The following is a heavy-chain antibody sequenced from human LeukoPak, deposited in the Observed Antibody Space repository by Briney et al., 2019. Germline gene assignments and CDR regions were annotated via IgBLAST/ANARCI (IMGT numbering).Heavy chain of an antibody. CDR2: INHSGST. D-gene: IGHD5-24*01. CDR1: GGSFIGYY. Sequence: PSETLSLTCAVYGGSFIGYYWSWIRQPPGKGLEWIGEINHSGSTNYNPSLKSRVTISVDTSKNQFSLKLSSVAAADTAVYYCARGKRWLQSYWGQGTLVTVSS. J-gene: IGHJ4*02. CDR3: ARGKRWLQSY. V-gene: IGHV4-34*01.